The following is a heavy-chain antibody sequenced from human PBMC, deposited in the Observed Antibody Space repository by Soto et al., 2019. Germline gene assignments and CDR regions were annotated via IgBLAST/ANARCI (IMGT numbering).Heavy chain of an antibody. CDR1: GYPFRSYG. Sequence: ASVKVSCKASGYPFRSYGINSVRQAPGQGLEWMGWINPNSGATLYARKFQGRVLVSRDTSINTAFMKLSSLSSDDTAVYYCARGPFTYDSSGYYVYWGQGTLVTVSS. V-gene: IGHV1-2*02. CDR2: INPNSGAT. J-gene: IGHJ1*01. D-gene: IGHD3-22*01. CDR3: ARGPFTYDSSGYYVY.